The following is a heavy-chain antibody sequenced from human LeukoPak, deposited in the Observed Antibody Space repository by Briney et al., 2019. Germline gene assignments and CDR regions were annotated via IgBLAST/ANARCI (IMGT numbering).Heavy chain of an antibody. D-gene: IGHD3-9*01. V-gene: IGHV3-23*01. CDR1: GFTFANYA. J-gene: IGHJ4*02. Sequence: GGSLRLSCAASGFTFANYAMTWVRQAPGKGLQWVSSINDGGGIVYYADSVKGRFTISRDNSKNTLYLEMNSLRAEDTARYFCAEDPILTGFYNDGCWGQGTLVTVSS. CDR2: INDGGGIV. CDR3: AEDPILTGFYNDGC.